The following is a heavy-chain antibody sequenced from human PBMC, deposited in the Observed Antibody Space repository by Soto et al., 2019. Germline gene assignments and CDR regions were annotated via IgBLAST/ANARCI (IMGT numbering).Heavy chain of an antibody. V-gene: IGHV4-4*02. CDR1: SGSISSSSW. J-gene: IGHJ5*02. Sequence: QVQLQESGPGLVKPSGTLSLTCAVSSGSISSSSWWSWVRQPPGKGLEWIGEIYHSGSTNYNPSLKSRVTISVDTSKNQFSLKLSSVSAADTAVYYCASSTDYTWFDPWGQGTLVTVSS. D-gene: IGHD2-21*02. CDR2: IYHSGST. CDR3: ASSTDYTWFDP.